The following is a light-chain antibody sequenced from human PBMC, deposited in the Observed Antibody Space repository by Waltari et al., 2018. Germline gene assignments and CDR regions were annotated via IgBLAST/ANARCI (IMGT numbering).Light chain of an antibody. J-gene: IGKJ2*01. V-gene: IGKV1-39*01. CDR3: QQSYSTPYMYT. CDR1: QSISSY. CDR2: AAS. Sequence: DIQMTQSPSPLSASVGDRVTITFLASQSISSYLNWYQQKPGKAPKLLIYAASSLQSGVPSRFSGSGSGTDFTLTISSLQPEDFATYYCQQSYSTPYMYTFGQGTKLEIK.